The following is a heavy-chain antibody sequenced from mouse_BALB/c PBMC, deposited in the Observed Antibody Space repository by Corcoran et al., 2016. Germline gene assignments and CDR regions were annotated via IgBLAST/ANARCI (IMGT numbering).Heavy chain of an antibody. CDR2: ISYDGSN. D-gene: IGHD1-1*01. J-gene: IGHJ3*01. CDR1: GYSITSGYY. V-gene: IGHV3-6*02. CDR3: ANYYGSPWLAY. Sequence: DVQLQESGPGLVKPSQSLSLTCSVTGYSITSGYYWNWIRQFPGNKLEWMGYISYDGSNNYNPSLKNRISITRDTSKNQFFLKLNSVTTEDTATYYCANYYGSPWLAYWGQGTLVTVSA.